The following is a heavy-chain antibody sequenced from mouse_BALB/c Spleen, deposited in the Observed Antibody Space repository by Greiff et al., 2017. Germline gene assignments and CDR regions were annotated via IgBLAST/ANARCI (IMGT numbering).Heavy chain of an antibody. D-gene: IGHD2-4*01. CDR3: ARDHDDYDPFAY. J-gene: IGHJ3*01. V-gene: IGHV2-9*02. Sequence: VQGVESGPGLVAPSQSLSITCTVSGFSLTSYGVHWVRQPPGKGLEWLGVIWAGGSTNYNSALMSRLSISKDNSKSQVFLKMNSLQTDDTAMYYCARDHDDYDPFAYWGQGTLVTVSA. CDR1: GFSLTSYG. CDR2: IWAGGST.